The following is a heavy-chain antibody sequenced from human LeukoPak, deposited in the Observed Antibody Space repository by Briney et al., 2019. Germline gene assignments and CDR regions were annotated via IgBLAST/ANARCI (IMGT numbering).Heavy chain of an antibody. CDR2: ISGSGGTT. J-gene: IGHJ4*02. CDR1: GFTFGSYA. V-gene: IGHV3-23*01. D-gene: IGHD3-3*01. CDR3: ARGWSGDY. Sequence: GGSLRLSCAVSGFTFGSYAMSWVRQAPGKGPEWVSGISGSGGTTYYADSVKGRFTISRDNYKNTLYLQMNSLIAEDTAVYSCARGWSGDYWGQGTLVTVSS.